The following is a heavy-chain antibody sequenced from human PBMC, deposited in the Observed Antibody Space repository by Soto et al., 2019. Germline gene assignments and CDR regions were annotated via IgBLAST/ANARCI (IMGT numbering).Heavy chain of an antibody. Sequence: QVQLQESGPGLVKPSQTLSLTCTVSGGSISSGDYYWSWIRQPPGKGLEWIGYIYYSGSTYYNPSLRRRATMPVDTPKNRFSLKLSSVTAADTAVYYCARVRGFTVTGSYDAFAIWGQGTMVTVSS. J-gene: IGHJ3*02. V-gene: IGHV4-30-4*01. CDR3: ARVRGFTVTGSYDAFAI. CDR1: GGSISSGDYY. CDR2: IYYSGST. D-gene: IGHD4-17*01.